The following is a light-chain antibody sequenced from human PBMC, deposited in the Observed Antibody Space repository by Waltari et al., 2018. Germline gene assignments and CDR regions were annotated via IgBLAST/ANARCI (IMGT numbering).Light chain of an antibody. J-gene: IGLJ2*01. V-gene: IGLV2-8*01. CDR2: EVY. CDR3: SSYAGRDILV. Sequence: QSALTQPPSASGSPGQSVAISCTGTGGDVGGYNYVPWYQQHPAKAPRLMIYEVYKRPSGVPDRFSGSKSGNTASLTVSGLQAEDEADYYCSSYAGRDILVFGGGTRLTVL. CDR1: GGDVGGYNY.